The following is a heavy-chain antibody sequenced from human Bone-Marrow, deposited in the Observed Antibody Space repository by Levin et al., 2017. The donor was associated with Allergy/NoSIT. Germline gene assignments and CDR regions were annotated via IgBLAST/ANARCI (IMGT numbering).Heavy chain of an antibody. D-gene: IGHD4-23*01. CDR1: GGTFNNFV. V-gene: IGHV1-69*01. CDR2: IIPIFDTT. CDR3: ARVDDNGGNAVFDY. J-gene: IGHJ4*02. Sequence: KISCKGSGGTFNNFVISWVRQAPGQGLEWMGGIIPIFDTTNYAQKFQGRVTITADESTSTVYLEVSTLTSEDTAVYFCARVDDNGGNAVFDYWGQGTLVTVSS.